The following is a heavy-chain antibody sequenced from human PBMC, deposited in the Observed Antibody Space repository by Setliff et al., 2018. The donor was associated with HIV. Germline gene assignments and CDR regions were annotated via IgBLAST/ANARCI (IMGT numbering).Heavy chain of an antibody. CDR2: IIPMFETA. CDR3: ARGYYDSSGYENWFDP. D-gene: IGHD3-22*01. J-gene: IGHJ5*02. Sequence: ASVKVSCKASGGSFSSYSISWVRQAPGQGLEWVGGIIPMFETAKYAQKFQGRVTITAYESTSTASRGLSSLRSEDTAVFYCARGYYDSSGYENWFDPWGQGTLVTVSS. CDR1: GGSFSSYS. V-gene: IGHV1-69*13.